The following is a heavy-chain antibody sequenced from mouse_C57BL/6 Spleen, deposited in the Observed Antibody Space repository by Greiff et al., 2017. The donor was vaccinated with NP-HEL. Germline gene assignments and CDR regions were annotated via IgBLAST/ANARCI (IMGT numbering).Heavy chain of an antibody. J-gene: IGHJ2*01. Sequence: QVQLQQPGAELVKPGASVKLSCKASGYTFTSYWMQWVKQRPGQGLEWIGEIDPSDSYTNYNQKFKGKATLTVDTSSSTAYMQLSSLTSEDSAVYYCARGITTVVATPFDYWGQGTTLTVSS. D-gene: IGHD1-1*01. CDR3: ARGITTVVATPFDY. CDR1: GYTFTSYW. V-gene: IGHV1-50*01. CDR2: IDPSDSYT.